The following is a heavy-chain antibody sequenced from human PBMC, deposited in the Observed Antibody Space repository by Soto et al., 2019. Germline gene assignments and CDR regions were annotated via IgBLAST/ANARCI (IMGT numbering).Heavy chain of an antibody. Sequence: QVQLVESGGGLVRPGGSLRLSCEASGFTFRDYYMTWFRQAPGKGLEWLSYIDSSTKYTNYADSVKGRFTISRDNAKNSLYLQMNSLRAADTAVYDCAREYYYTMDVWGQGTMVTVSS. V-gene: IGHV3-11*05. J-gene: IGHJ6*02. CDR2: IDSSTKYT. CDR1: GFTFRDYY. CDR3: AREYYYTMDV.